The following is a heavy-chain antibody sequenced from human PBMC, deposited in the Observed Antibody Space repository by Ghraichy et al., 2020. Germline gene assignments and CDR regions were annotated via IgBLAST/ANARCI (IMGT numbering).Heavy chain of an antibody. CDR3: ARHRARPTYYYDNSASAY. J-gene: IGHJ4*02. CDR1: GYTFTGYY. D-gene: IGHD3-22*01. CDR2: INPKSGGT. V-gene: IGHV1-2*02. Sequence: ASVKVSCKASGYTFTGYYMHWVRQPPGQGLEGMGWINPKSGGTNYAQKFQGRLTMSSDTSIRTAYRGLRKRRFDDTAVHYCARHRARPTYYYDNSASAYLRQGTVVTVS.